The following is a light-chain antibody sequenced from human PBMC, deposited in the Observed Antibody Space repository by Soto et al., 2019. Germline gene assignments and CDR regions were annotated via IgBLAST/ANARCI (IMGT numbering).Light chain of an antibody. CDR3: QQYNNWLST. CDR2: GAS. CDR1: QSVSSN. Sequence: EKVMTQSPATLSVSPGERATLSCRASQSVSSNLAWYQQKPGQAPRLLIYGASTRATGIPASFSGSGSGTEFTLTISSLQSEDFAVYYCQQYNNWLSTFGGGTKVEIK. V-gene: IGKV3-15*01. J-gene: IGKJ4*01.